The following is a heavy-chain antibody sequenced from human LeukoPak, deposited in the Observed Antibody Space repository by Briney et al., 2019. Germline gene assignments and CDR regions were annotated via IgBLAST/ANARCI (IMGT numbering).Heavy chain of an antibody. D-gene: IGHD3-22*01. CDR1: GGTFSSYA. CDR2: IIPIFGTA. CDR3: AREWGLGYYDSSGYPLDAFDI. J-gene: IGHJ3*02. V-gene: IGHV1-69*06. Sequence: ASVKVSCKASGGTFSSYAISWVRQAPGQGLEWMGGIIPIFGTANYAQKFQGRVTITADKSTSTAYMELSSLRSEDTAVYYCAREWGLGYYDSSGYPLDAFDIWGQGTMVTVSS.